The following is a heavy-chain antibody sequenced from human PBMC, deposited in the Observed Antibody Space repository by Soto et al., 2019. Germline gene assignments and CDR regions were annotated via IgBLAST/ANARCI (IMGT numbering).Heavy chain of an antibody. Sequence: PSETLSPTCTVSGGSISSSNYYWGWIRQPPGKGLEWIGSIYYSGSTYYNPSLKSRVTISVDTSKNQFSLKLSSVTAADTAVYYCARGAYDYIWGSYLSASRSVSYAFDIWGQGTMVTVS. CDR3: ARGAYDYIWGSYLSASRSVSYAFDI. CDR2: IYYSGST. V-gene: IGHV4-39*01. J-gene: IGHJ3*02. D-gene: IGHD3-16*02. CDR1: GGSISSSNYY.